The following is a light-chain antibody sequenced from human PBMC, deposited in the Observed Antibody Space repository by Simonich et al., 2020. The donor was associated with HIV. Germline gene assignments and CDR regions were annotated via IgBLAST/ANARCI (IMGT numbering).Light chain of an antibody. CDR2: EDS. CDR3: MQYIHLPWT. J-gene: IGKJ1*01. Sequence: DIVMTHTPLSLSVTPGQPASISCKSSQSLLHIDGKTYLYWYLQKPGQSPQLLIYEDSSRVSGVPDRFSGSGSGTDFTLKISRVEAEDVGLYYCMQYIHLPWTFGQGTKVEIK. CDR1: QSLLHIDGKTY. V-gene: IGKV2-29*02.